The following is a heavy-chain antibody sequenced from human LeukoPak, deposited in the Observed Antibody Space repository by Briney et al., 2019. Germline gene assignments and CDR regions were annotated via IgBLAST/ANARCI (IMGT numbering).Heavy chain of an antibody. CDR2: ISSSGSTI. CDR3: ASSRDGYNYDYYYMDV. Sequence: GGSLRLSCAASGFTFSDYYMSWIRQAPGKGLEWVSYISSSGSTIYYADSVKGRFTISRDNAKNSLYLQMNSLRAEDTAVYYCASSRDGYNYDYYYMDVWGKGTTVTVSS. CDR1: GFTFSDYY. D-gene: IGHD5-24*01. J-gene: IGHJ6*03. V-gene: IGHV3-11*01.